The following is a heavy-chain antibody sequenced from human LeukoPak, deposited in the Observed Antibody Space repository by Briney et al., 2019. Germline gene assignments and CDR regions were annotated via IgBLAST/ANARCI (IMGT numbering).Heavy chain of an antibody. V-gene: IGHV1-69*06. CDR2: IIPIFGTA. Sequence: SVKVSCKASGGTFSSYAISWVRQAPGQGLEWMGGIIPIFGTANYAQKFQGRVTITADKSTSTAYMELSSLRSEDTAVYYCARSQTVRGVKGGVNWFDPWGQGTLVTVSS. CDR1: GGTFSSYA. CDR3: ARSQTVRGVKGGVNWFDP. D-gene: IGHD3-10*01. J-gene: IGHJ5*02.